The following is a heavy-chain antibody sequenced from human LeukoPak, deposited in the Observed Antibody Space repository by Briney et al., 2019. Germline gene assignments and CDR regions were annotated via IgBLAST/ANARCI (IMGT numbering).Heavy chain of an antibody. CDR2: IYYSGST. V-gene: IGHV4-39*07. CDR3: ARDRIQLWLRVVDY. D-gene: IGHD5-18*01. Sequence: SETLSLTCTVSGGSISSSSYYWGWIRQPPGKGLEWIGSIYYSGSTYYNPSLKSRVTISVDTSKNQFSLKLSSVTAADTAVYYCARDRIQLWLRVVDYWGQGTLVTVSS. CDR1: GGSISSSSYY. J-gene: IGHJ4*02.